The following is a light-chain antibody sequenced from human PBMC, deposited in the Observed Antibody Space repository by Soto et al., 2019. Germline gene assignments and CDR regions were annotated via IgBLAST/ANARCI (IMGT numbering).Light chain of an antibody. CDR3: QQRSSWPLT. CDR1: QSVSSF. V-gene: IGKV3-11*01. Sequence: EIVLTQSPATLSLSPGERAILSCGASQSVSSFLAWYQQRPGQAPRLLIYDASKRATGIPARFSGSGFETDFTLTISSLEPEDFALYYCQQRSSWPLTFGGGTKVEIK. J-gene: IGKJ4*01. CDR2: DAS.